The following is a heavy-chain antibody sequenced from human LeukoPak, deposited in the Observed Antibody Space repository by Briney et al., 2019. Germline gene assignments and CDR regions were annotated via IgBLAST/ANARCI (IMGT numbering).Heavy chain of an antibody. CDR3: ARGSITIFGVVIISHYYYYMDV. CDR2: INHSGST. D-gene: IGHD3-3*01. J-gene: IGHJ6*03. Sequence: PSETLSLTCAVYGGSFSGYYWSWIRQPPGKGLEWIGEINHSGSTNYNPSLKSRVTISVDTSKNQFSLKLSSVTAADTAVYYCARGSITIFGVVIISHYYYYMDVWGKGTTVTVSS. CDR1: GGSFSGYY. V-gene: IGHV4-34*01.